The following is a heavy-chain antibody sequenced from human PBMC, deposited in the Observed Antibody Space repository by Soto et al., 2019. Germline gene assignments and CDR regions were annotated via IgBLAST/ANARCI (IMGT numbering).Heavy chain of an antibody. CDR2: ISAYNGNT. D-gene: IGHD6-19*01. CDR3: ARVHSRGWSYLPNKGYFDY. Sequence: QVQLVQSGAEVKKPGASVKVSCKASGYTFTSYGISWVRQAPGQGLEWMGWISAYNGNTNYAQKLQGRVTMTTDTSTSTAYMELRSLRSDDTAVYYCARVHSRGWSYLPNKGYFDYWGQGTLVTVSS. J-gene: IGHJ4*02. CDR1: GYTFTSYG. V-gene: IGHV1-18*01.